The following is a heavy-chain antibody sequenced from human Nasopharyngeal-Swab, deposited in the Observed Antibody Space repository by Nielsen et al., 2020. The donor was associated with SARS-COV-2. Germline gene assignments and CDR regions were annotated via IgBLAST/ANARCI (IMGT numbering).Heavy chain of an antibody. CDR3: ARNSRYYYDSSGYYYAPYYYYYMDV. V-gene: IGHV1-69*02. J-gene: IGHJ6*03. Sequence: WVRQAPGQGLEWMGRINPNSGGTNYAQKFQGRVTITADKSTSTAYMELSSLRSEDTAVYYCARNSRYYYDSSGYYYAPYYYYYMDVWGKGTTVTVSS. CDR2: INPNSGGT. D-gene: IGHD3-22*01.